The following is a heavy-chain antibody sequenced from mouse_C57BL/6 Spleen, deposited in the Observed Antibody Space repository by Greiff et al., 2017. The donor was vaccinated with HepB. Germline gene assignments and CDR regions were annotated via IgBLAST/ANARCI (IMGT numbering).Heavy chain of an antibody. CDR3: ARSGSNKDYFDY. CDR2: IYPGDGDT. CDR1: GYAFSSSW. V-gene: IGHV1-82*01. Sequence: VQLQQSGPELVKPGASVKISCKASGYAFSSSWMNWVKQRPGKGLEWIGRIYPGDGDTNYNGKFKGKATLTADKSSSTAYMQPSSLTSEDSAVYFCARSGSNKDYFDYWGQGTTLTVSS. D-gene: IGHD2-5*01. J-gene: IGHJ2*01.